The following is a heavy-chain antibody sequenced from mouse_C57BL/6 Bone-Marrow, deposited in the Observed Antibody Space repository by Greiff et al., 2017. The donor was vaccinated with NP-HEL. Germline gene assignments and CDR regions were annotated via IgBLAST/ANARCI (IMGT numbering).Heavy chain of an antibody. J-gene: IGHJ2*01. CDR3: AMWGTYWYYFDY. Sequence: QVQLKQSGAELVKPGASVKMSCKASGYTFTTYPIEWVKQNHGKSLEWIGNFPPYNDDTEYNEKFKNKATLTVEKSSSTVYLELSRLTSDDSSFYYCAMWGTYWYYFDYWGQGTTLTVSS. V-gene: IGHV1-47*01. D-gene: IGHD5-1*01. CDR2: FPPYNDDT. CDR1: GYTFTTYP.